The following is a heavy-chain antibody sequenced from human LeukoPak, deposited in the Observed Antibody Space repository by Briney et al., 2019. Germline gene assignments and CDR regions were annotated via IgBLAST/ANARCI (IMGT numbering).Heavy chain of an antibody. Sequence: GGSLRLSCTTSGFTFSSYSMNWVRQAPGKGLEWVSYISSTGTTTYYADSVKGRFTISSDNAKSSLYLQMNSLRAEDTAVYYCARGPPLFDPWGQGTLVTVSS. J-gene: IGHJ5*02. CDR1: GFTFSSYS. V-gene: IGHV3-48*01. CDR2: ISSTGTTT. CDR3: ARGPPLFDP.